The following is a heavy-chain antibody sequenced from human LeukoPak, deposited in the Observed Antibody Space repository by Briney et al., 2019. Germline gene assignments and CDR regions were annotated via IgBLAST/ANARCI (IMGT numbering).Heavy chain of an antibody. V-gene: IGHV1-18*01. CDR2: ISAYNGNT. CDR1: GYTFTSYG. D-gene: IGHD6-13*01. CDR3: ARDPPAAADPWGDYYYGMDV. Sequence: ASVKVSCKASGYTFTSYGISWVRQAPGQGLEWRGWISAYNGNTNYAQKLQGRVTMTTDTSTSTAYMELRSLRSDDTAVYYCARDPPAAADPWGDYYYGMDVWGQGTTVTVSS. J-gene: IGHJ6*02.